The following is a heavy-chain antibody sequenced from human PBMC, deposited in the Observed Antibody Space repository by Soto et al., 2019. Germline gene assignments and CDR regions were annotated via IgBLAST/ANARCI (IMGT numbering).Heavy chain of an antibody. CDR1: GDSISSYY. V-gene: IGHV4-59*01. CDR3: ALRSMAVVPEY. CDR2: LYYGRSA. D-gene: IGHD3-22*01. J-gene: IGHJ4*02. Sequence: QVQLQESGPGLVKPSETLSLTCAVSGDSISSYYCMWIRQPPGKGLESIGYLYYGRSANYNPSLKRRVTLSVDTSTNQCTLTLSSMTAADTAVYYCALRSMAVVPEYWGQGTLVTVSS.